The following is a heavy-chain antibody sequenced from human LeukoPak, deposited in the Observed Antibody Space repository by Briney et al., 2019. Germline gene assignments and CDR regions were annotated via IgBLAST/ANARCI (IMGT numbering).Heavy chain of an antibody. CDR2: INHSGST. CDR1: GGSFSGYY. Sequence: SETLSLTCAVYGGSFSGYYWSWIGQPPGKRLEWIGEINHSGSTNYNPSHKSRVTISVDTSKNQFSLKLSSVTAADTAVYYCAREGENYYDSSGYSRDAFDIWGQGTMVTVSS. CDR3: AREGENYYDSSGYSRDAFDI. D-gene: IGHD3-22*01. J-gene: IGHJ3*02. V-gene: IGHV4-34*01.